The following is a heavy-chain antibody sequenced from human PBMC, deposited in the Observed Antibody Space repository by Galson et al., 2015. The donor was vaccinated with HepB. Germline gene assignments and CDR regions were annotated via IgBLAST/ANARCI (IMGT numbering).Heavy chain of an antibody. CDR2: INHSGST. V-gene: IGHV4-34*01. D-gene: IGHD3-10*01. CDR3: ARRSYYALGYFDL. Sequence: ETLSLTCAVYGGSFSGHYWSWIRQPPGKGLEWIGEINHSGSTNYNPSLKSRVTISVDTSKNQFSLKLSSVTAADTAVYYCARRSYYALGYFDLWGRGTLVTVSS. J-gene: IGHJ2*01. CDR1: GGSFSGHY.